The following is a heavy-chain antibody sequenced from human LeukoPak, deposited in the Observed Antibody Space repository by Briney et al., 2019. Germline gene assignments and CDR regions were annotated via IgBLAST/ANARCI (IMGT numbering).Heavy chain of an antibody. Sequence: PGGSLRLSCAASGFTFSSYSMNWVRQAPGKGLEWVSSISSSSSYIYYADSVKGRFTISRDNAKNSLYLQMNSLRAEDTAVYYCARDAAATARRIDYWGQGALVTVSS. D-gene: IGHD2-15*01. V-gene: IGHV3-21*01. CDR2: ISSSSSYI. J-gene: IGHJ4*02. CDR1: GFTFSSYS. CDR3: ARDAAATARRIDY.